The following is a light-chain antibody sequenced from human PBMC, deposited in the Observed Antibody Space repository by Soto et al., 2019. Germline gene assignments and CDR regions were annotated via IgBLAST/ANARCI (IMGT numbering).Light chain of an antibody. CDR1: SSDVGGYNY. CDR2: EVS. V-gene: IGLV2-8*01. Sequence: QSVLTQPPSASGSPGQLVTISCTGTSSDVGGYNYVSWYQQHPGKAPKLLIFEVSERPSGVPDRFSGSKSGNAASLTVSGLQAEDEADYYCSSYAGSKNLLFGGGTKLTVL. CDR3: SSYAGSKNLL. J-gene: IGLJ3*02.